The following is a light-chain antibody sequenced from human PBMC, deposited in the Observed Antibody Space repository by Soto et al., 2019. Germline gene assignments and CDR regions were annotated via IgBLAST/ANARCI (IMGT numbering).Light chain of an antibody. Sequence: EIILTQSPATLSLSPGERATLSCRASQSVSGFLAWYQQKPGQAPRLLIYNASNRATGVPARFSGSGSGTDFTLTIGSLEHEDFAVYFCQRETFGQGTKVDIK. CDR2: NAS. V-gene: IGKV3-11*01. CDR1: QSVSGF. J-gene: IGKJ1*01. CDR3: QRET.